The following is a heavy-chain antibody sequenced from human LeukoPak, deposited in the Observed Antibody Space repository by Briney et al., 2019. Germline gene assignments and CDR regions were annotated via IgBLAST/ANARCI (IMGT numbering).Heavy chain of an antibody. CDR1: GGSISSYY. CDR2: IYYSGST. CDR3: AIGSDSSGGDY. V-gene: IGHV4-59*01. D-gene: IGHD6-19*01. Sequence: SETLSLACTVSGGSISSYYWSWIRQPPGKGLEWIGYIYYSGSTNYNPSLKSRVTISVDTSKNQFSLKLSSVTAADTAVYYCAIGSDSSGGDYWGQGTLVTVSS. J-gene: IGHJ4*02.